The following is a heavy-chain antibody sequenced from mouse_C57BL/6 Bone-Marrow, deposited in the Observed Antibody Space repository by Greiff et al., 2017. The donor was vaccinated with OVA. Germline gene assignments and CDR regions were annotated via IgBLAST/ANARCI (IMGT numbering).Heavy chain of an antibody. D-gene: IGHD2-14*01. CDR1: GFTFSSYG. Sequence: EVQLVESGGDLVKPGGSLKLSCAASGFTFSSYGMSWVRQTPDKRLEWVATISSGGSYTYYPASVKGRFTITRDNAKNTLYLQMSSLKSEDTAMYYCARQWVPFDYWGQGTTLTVSA. CDR3: ARQWVPFDY. V-gene: IGHV5-6*01. J-gene: IGHJ2*01. CDR2: ISSGGSYT.